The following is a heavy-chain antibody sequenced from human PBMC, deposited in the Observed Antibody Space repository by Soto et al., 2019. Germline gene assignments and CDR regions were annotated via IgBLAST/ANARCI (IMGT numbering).Heavy chain of an antibody. CDR1: GFTFSSYA. Sequence: EVQLLESGGGLVQPGGSLRLSCAASGFTFSSYAMSWVRQAPGKGLEWVSAISGSGGSTYYADSVKGRFTISRDNSKNTLYLQMNSLRAEDTAVYYCAKQSIVVVTAISHYYYGMDVWGQGTTVTVSS. CDR2: ISGSGGST. J-gene: IGHJ6*02. CDR3: AKQSIVVVTAISHYYYGMDV. D-gene: IGHD2-21*02. V-gene: IGHV3-23*01.